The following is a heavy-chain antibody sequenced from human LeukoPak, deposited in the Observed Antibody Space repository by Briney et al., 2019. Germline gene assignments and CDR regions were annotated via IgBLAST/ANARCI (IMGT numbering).Heavy chain of an antibody. CDR2: ISSSSSYI. Sequence: SGGSLRLSCAASGFTFSSYSMNWVRQAPGKGLEWVSSISSSSSYIYYADSMKGRFTISRDNAKNSLYLQMNSLRAEDTAVYYCARVDIAAAGDFDYWGQGTLVTVSS. V-gene: IGHV3-21*01. D-gene: IGHD6-13*01. J-gene: IGHJ4*02. CDR3: ARVDIAAAGDFDY. CDR1: GFTFSSYS.